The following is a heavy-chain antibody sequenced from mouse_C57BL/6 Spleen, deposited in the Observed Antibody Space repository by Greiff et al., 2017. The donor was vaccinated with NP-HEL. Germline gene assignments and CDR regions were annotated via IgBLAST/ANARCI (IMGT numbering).Heavy chain of an antibody. CDR1: GYTFTSYW. CDR2: IYPSDSET. V-gene: IGHV1-61*01. Sequence: VQLQQPGAELVRPGSSVKLSCKASGYTFTSYWMDWVKQRPGQGLEWIGNIYPSDSETHYNQKFKDKATLTVDKSSSTAYMQLSSLTSEDSAVYYCARKGYYGGYFDVWGTGTTVTVSS. D-gene: IGHD1-1*01. J-gene: IGHJ1*03. CDR3: ARKGYYGGYFDV.